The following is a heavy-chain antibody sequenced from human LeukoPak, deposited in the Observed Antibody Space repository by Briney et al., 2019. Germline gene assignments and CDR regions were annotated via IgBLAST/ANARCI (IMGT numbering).Heavy chain of an antibody. Sequence: GGSLRLSCGASGFTFSSYGMHWARQAPGKGLEWVAVIWYGGTSKYYADSVKGRFTISRDNSKNTLYLQMNSLRAEDTAVYYCAKGFFGAAAVYYFDYWGQGTLVTVSS. CDR3: AKGFFGAAAVYYFDY. J-gene: IGHJ4*02. CDR1: GFTFSSYG. D-gene: IGHD6-13*01. V-gene: IGHV3-33*06. CDR2: IWYGGTSK.